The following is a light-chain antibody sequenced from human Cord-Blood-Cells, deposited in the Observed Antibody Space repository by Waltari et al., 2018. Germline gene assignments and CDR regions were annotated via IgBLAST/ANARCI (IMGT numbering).Light chain of an antibody. V-gene: IGKV1-39*01. Sequence: DIQMTQYLSSLSAYVGARLPLTCRASQGISSYLNWYQQKPWKAPKLLIYAASKLQSGGPTRCSGSRSGTDVTLTISSLQPEDFATDYCQQRYSTRRTFGQGTKLEIK. J-gene: IGKJ2*02. CDR2: AAS. CDR1: QGISSY. CDR3: QQRYSTRRT.